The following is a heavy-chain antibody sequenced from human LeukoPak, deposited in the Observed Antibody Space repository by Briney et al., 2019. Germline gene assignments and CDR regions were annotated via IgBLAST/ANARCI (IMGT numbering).Heavy chain of an antibody. CDR2: ISAYNGNT. J-gene: IGHJ3*02. CDR3: ARLLRSDAFDI. Sequence: AAVKVFCNASGYSFASYGSSWVRQAPGQGLEWMGWISAYNGNTNYAQKLQGRVTMTTDTSTSTAYMELRSLRSDDTAVYYCARLLRSDAFDIWGQGTMVTVSS. V-gene: IGHV1-18*01. D-gene: IGHD4-17*01. CDR1: GYSFASYG.